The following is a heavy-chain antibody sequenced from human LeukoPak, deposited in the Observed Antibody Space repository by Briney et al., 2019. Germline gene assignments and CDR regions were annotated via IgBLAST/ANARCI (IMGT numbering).Heavy chain of an antibody. J-gene: IGHJ4*02. Sequence: KASETLSLTCAVYGGSFSVYYWNWIRQPPGKGLEWIGEINHSGSTDYNPSLKSRVTISVDASKNQFSLKLSSVTAADTALYYCVSAHTMTTGFDYWGQGTLVTVSS. CDR1: GGSFSVYY. CDR2: INHSGST. CDR3: VSAHTMTTGFDY. V-gene: IGHV4-34*01. D-gene: IGHD4-17*01.